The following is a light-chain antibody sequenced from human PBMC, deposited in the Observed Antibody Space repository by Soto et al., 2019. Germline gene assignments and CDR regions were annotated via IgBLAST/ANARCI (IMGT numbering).Light chain of an antibody. V-gene: IGKV3-20*01. Sequence: EIVLTQSPGTLSLSPGERATLSWRASQTVSSNDVDWYQQKPGQAPRLLIYGAFTRATGIPVRFSGSRSGTDFILTISRLEPEDSAVFYCHQYDTAPHTFGQGTKLEIK. CDR3: HQYDTAPHT. CDR2: GAF. J-gene: IGKJ2*01. CDR1: QTVSSND.